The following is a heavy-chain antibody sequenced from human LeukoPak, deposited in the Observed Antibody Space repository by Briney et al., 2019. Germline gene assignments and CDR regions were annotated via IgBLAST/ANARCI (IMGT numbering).Heavy chain of an antibody. Sequence: SETLSLTCTVSVGSLCSYYWSWIPDPPGEGGECIVYIYYNGNTNYNPSLKSPVTKSVDTSKKQFSLNLSSVSAADTARYYPVRHVSVGCGYLYYFDYWGEGTLVSVSS. J-gene: IGHJ4*02. CDR3: VRHVSVGCGYLYYFDY. CDR1: VGSLCSYY. D-gene: IGHD3-22*01. CDR2: IYYNGNT. V-gene: IGHV4-59*08.